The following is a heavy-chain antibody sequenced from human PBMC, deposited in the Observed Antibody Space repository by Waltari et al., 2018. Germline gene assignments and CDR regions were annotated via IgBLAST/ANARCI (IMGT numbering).Heavy chain of an antibody. D-gene: IGHD3-10*01. Sequence: QVQLQESGPGLVKPSETLSLTCTVSGGSISSYYWSWIRQPPGKGLEWIGYIYYRGSTNDNPSLKSRVTISVDTSKNQFSLKLSSVTAADTAVYYCARDLVLRPGAFDIWGQGTMVTVSS. CDR3: ARDLVLRPGAFDI. CDR2: IYYRGST. J-gene: IGHJ3*02. V-gene: IGHV4-59*01. CDR1: GGSISSYY.